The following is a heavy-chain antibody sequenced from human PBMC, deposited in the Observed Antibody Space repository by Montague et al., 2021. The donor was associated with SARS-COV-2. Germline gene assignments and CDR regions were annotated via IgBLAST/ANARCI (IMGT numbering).Heavy chain of an antibody. CDR3: ARENTATTFGVPYYSDS. CDR2: IYDSGST. V-gene: IGHV4-59*02. D-gene: IGHD3-10*02. J-gene: IGHJ4*02. CDR1: GRSVRSYF. Sequence: SETLSLTCIVSGRSVRSYFWSWIRQPPGKGLEWIGNIYDSGSTNYNPSXXSRVTISVDTSKNQFSLKLSAVTAADTAVYYCARENTATTFGVPYYSDSWGQGTLVTVSA.